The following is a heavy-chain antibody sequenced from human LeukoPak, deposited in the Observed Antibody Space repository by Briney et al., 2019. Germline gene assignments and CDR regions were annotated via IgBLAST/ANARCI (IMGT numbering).Heavy chain of an antibody. J-gene: IGHJ6*03. CDR1: GGSFSSHA. CDR2: TNPLCATT. CDR3: ARGSWDDVGYYYYYMDV. V-gene: IGHV1-69*05. D-gene: IGHD1-1*01. Sequence: WASGRVSCKASGGSFSSHAVGWVRQAPGQGLEWLGGTNPLCATTRYAQKFQGRVTITTDESTRTAYMDLSSLTSEDTAVYYCARGSWDDVGYYYYYMDVWGKGSTVTVSS.